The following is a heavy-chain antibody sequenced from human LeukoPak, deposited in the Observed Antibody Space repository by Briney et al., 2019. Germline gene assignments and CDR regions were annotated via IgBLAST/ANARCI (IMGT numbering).Heavy chain of an antibody. Sequence: ASVKVSCKASGYTFTGYYMHWVRQAPGQGLEWMGWISGYNGGTDYAQKLQGRVTMTTDTSTSTAYMELRSLTSDDTAMYYCARDIAISQFDYWGQGTLVTVSS. D-gene: IGHD3-9*01. J-gene: IGHJ4*02. V-gene: IGHV1-18*04. CDR1: GYTFTGYY. CDR2: ISGYNGGT. CDR3: ARDIAISQFDY.